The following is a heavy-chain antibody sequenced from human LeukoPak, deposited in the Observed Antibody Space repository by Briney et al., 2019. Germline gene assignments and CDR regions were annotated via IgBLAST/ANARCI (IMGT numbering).Heavy chain of an antibody. D-gene: IGHD4-17*01. CDR3: ARDPTTVTKGLDI. Sequence: SETLSLTCTVSGDSFSSHYWSWVRQPPGRGLEWIGYVSYIGSTNYNPSLKSRVTISVDTSKNQFSLKLSSVTAADTAIYYCARDPTTVTKGLDIWGQGTMVTVSS. CDR2: VSYIGST. CDR1: GDSFSSHY. J-gene: IGHJ3*02. V-gene: IGHV4-59*11.